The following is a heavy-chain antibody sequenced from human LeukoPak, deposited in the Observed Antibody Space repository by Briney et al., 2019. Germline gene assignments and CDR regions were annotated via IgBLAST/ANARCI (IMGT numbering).Heavy chain of an antibody. Sequence: QPGGSLRLSCAASGFTFSNYALSWVRQAPGKELEWVSTISDSSTDTYYADSVTGRFTISRDNSMNTLYLQMNSLRGEDTAIYFCAKVPYPDHGSGRPPFMDVWGQGTTVAVSS. CDR2: ISDSSTDT. CDR3: AKVPYPDHGSGRPPFMDV. J-gene: IGHJ6*02. V-gene: IGHV3-23*01. D-gene: IGHD3-10*01. CDR1: GFTFSNYA.